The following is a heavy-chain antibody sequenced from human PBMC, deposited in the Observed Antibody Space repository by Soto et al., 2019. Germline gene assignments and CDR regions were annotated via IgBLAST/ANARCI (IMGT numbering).Heavy chain of an antibody. V-gene: IGHV3-30-3*01. CDR2: ISYDGSNK. Sequence: LRLSCAASGFTFSSYAMHWVRQAPGKGLEWVAVISYDGSNKYYADSVKGRFTISRDNSKNTLYLQMNSLRAEDTAVYYCARDRFKKSQPGPFDIWGQGTMVTVSS. CDR1: GFTFSSYA. CDR3: ARDRFKKSQPGPFDI. D-gene: IGHD3-16*01. J-gene: IGHJ3*02.